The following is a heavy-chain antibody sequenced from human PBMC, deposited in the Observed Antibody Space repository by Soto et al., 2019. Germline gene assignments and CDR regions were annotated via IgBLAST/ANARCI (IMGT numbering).Heavy chain of an antibody. CDR1: GGSISSGGYY. Sequence: PSETLSLTCTVSGGSISSGGYYWSWIRQQPGKGLEWIGYIYYSGSTYYNPSLKSRVTISVDTSKNQFSLKVSSATAADTAVYYCARHSNRNYGLYYFDYWGLGALVTVSS. V-gene: IGHV4-31*03. J-gene: IGHJ4*02. CDR2: IYYSGST. D-gene: IGHD4-4*01. CDR3: ARHSNRNYGLYYFDY.